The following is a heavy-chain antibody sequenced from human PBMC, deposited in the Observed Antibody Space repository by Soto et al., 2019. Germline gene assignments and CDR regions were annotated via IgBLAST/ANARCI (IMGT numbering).Heavy chain of an antibody. CDR3: IGGSSGYQSFDY. CDR2: IYYSGST. CDR1: GGSIRSGGYY. D-gene: IGHD3-22*01. V-gene: IGHV4-31*03. J-gene: IGHJ4*02. Sequence: TLSLTGTVFGGSIRSGGYYWSWIRQHPGKGLEWIGYIYYSGSTYYNPSLKSRVTISVDTSKNQFSLKLSSVTAADTAVYYCIGGSSGYQSFDYWGQGTLVTVSS.